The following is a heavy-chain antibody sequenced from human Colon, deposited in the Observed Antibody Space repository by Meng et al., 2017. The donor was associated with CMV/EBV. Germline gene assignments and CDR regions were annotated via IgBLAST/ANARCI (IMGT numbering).Heavy chain of an antibody. CDR1: GFTFSSYA. V-gene: IGHV3-30-3*01. Sequence: SCAASGFTFSSYAMHWVRQAPGKGLEWVAVISYDGSNKYYADSVKGRFTISRDNSKNTLYLQMNSLRAEDTAVYYCARDQDSSGYCGYWGQGTLVTVSS. CDR2: ISYDGSNK. J-gene: IGHJ4*02. D-gene: IGHD3-22*01. CDR3: ARDQDSSGYCGY.